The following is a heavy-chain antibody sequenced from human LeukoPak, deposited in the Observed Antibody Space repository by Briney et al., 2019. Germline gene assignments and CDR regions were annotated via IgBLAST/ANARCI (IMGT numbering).Heavy chain of an antibody. V-gene: IGHV4-59*12. CDR3: ARAGQYYHDTSGYFPDY. CDR1: DGSIRTYY. CDR2: IYYRGDI. Sequence: SETLSLTCSVSDGSIRTYYWSWIRQSPGQGLEWIGNIYYRGDINYNPSLKSRVIISIDTSKNQFSLRLSSVTAADTAVYFCARAGQYYHDTSGYFPDYWGQGTLVTVSS. D-gene: IGHD3-22*01. J-gene: IGHJ4*02.